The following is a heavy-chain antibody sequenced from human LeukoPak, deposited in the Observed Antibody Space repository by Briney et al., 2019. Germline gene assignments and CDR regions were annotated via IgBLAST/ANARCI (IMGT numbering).Heavy chain of an antibody. D-gene: IGHD1-26*01. J-gene: IGHJ4*02. V-gene: IGHV3-48*01. Sequence: PGGSLRLSCAASGFTFSSYSMNWVRQAPGKGLEWVSYISSSSSTIYYADSVKGRFTISRDNSKNTLYLQMNSLRAEDTAVYYCARDRGVGATKSPYLDYWGQGTLVTVSS. CDR2: ISSSSSTI. CDR3: ARDRGVGATKSPYLDY. CDR1: GFTFSSYS.